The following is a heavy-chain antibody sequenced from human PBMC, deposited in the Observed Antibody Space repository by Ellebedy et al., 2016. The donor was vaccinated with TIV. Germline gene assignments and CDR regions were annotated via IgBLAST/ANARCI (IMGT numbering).Heavy chain of an antibody. J-gene: IGHJ4*02. D-gene: IGHD6-19*01. Sequence: GGSLRLSCGTSGFTFSNYWMTWVRQAPGKGLEWVANIKQGGSEKYYVDSVKGRFSISRDNTKNSLYLQMNSLTDEDTAVYYCARDQWLGRAYYFDSWGQGTLVTVSS. CDR3: ARDQWLGRAYYFDS. CDR2: IKQGGSEK. CDR1: GFTFSNYW. V-gene: IGHV3-7*01.